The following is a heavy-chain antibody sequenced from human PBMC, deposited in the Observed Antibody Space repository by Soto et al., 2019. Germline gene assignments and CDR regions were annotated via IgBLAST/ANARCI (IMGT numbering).Heavy chain of an antibody. V-gene: IGHV4-39*01. CDR2: IYYSGST. CDR3: ARHPRRITIAAN. J-gene: IGHJ4*02. Sequence: QLQLQESGPGLVKPSETLSLTCTVSGGSISSSSYYWGWIRQPPGKGLEWIGSIYYSGSTYYNPSLKSRVTISVDTSKNQFSLKLSSVTAADTAGYYCARHPRRITIAANWGQGTLVTVSS. CDR1: GGSISSSSYY. D-gene: IGHD3-3*01.